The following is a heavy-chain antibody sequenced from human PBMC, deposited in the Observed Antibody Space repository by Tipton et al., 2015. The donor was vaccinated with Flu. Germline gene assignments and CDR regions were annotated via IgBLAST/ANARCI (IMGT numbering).Heavy chain of an antibody. CDR3: ARDGDGYTEDAFDI. CDR1: GGSISSYY. V-gene: IGHV4-59*01. Sequence: LRLSCTVSGGSISSYYWSWIRQPPGKGLEWIGYIYYSGSTNYNPSLKSRVTISVDTSKNQFSLKLSSVTAADTAVYYCARDGDGYTEDAFDIWGQGTMVTVSS. CDR2: IYYSGST. J-gene: IGHJ3*02. D-gene: IGHD5-24*01.